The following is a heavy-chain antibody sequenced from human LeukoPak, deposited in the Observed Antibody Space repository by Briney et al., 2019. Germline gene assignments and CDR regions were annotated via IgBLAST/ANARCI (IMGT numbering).Heavy chain of an antibody. CDR3: ARRLYGSGRPFDY. V-gene: IGHV4-59*12. CDR1: GGSISGYY. J-gene: IGHJ4*02. CDR2: VYDSGST. D-gene: IGHD3-10*01. Sequence: PSETLSLTCTVSGGSISGYYWTWIRQSPGKGLEWIGYVYDSGSTKYNPSLKSRVTISVDTSKNQFSLKLSSVTAADTAVYYCARRLYGSGRPFDYWGQGTLVTVSS.